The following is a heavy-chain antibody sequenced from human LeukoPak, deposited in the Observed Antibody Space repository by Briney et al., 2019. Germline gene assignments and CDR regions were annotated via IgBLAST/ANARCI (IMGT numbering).Heavy chain of an antibody. CDR1: GFTFSDYY. CDR3: ARDVGGYQRGYFDY. D-gene: IGHD3-22*01. J-gene: IGHJ4*02. Sequence: GGSLRLSCAASGFTFSDYYMSWIRQAPGKGLEWVSYISSSGSTIYYADSVKGRFTISRDTSKNTLYLQMNSLRAEDTAVYYCARDVGGYQRGYFDYWGQGTLVTVSS. V-gene: IGHV3-11*01. CDR2: ISSSGSTI.